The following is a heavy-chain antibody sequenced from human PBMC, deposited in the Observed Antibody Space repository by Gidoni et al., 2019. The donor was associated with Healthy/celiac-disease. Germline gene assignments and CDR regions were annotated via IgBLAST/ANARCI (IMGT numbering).Heavy chain of an antibody. D-gene: IGHD5-18*01. CDR1: GFTFSSYA. V-gene: IGHV3-23*01. CDR2: ISGSGGST. J-gene: IGHJ4*02. Sequence: EVQLLESGGGLVQPGGSLRLCCAAYGFTFSSYAMSWVRQAPGKGLEWVSAISGSGGSTYYADSVKGRFTISRDNSKNTLYLQMNSLRAEDTAVYYCAKDTDVDTAMAPDYWGQGTLVTVSS. CDR3: AKDTDVDTAMAPDY.